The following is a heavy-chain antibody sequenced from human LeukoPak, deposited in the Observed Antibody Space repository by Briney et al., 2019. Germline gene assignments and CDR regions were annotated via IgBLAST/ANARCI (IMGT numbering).Heavy chain of an antibody. J-gene: IGHJ4*02. CDR2: ISTSSTYI. V-gene: IGHV3-21*01. CDR3: ARDSLYCSSTSCYGSVEMATTELDY. D-gene: IGHD2-2*01. Sequence: GGSLRLSCAASGFTFSNYNINWVRQAPGKGLEWVSSISTSSTYIYYADSVKGRFTISRDNAKNSLYLQMNSLRAEDTAVYYCARDSLYCSSTSCYGSVEMATTELDYWGQGTLVTVSS. CDR1: GFTFSNYN.